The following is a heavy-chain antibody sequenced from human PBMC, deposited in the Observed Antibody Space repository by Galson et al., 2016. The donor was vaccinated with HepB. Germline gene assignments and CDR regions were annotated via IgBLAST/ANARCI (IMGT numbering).Heavy chain of an antibody. CDR1: GGSISGSTYY. Sequence: TLSLTCTVSGGSISGSTYYWGWIRQPPGKGLELIGSMHYTGAAFYNPSLESHVAMSVDTSRNHLSLNLRSVTAADTAVYFCGRFPDFWGQGIQVTVSS. J-gene: IGHJ4*02. CDR3: GRFPDF. CDR2: MHYTGAA. V-gene: IGHV4-39*02.